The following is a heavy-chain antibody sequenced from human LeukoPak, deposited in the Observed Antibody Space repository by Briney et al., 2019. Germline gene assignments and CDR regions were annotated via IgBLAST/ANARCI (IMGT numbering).Heavy chain of an antibody. CDR1: GFTFSSYG. D-gene: IGHD4-17*01. V-gene: IGHV3-33*01. CDR3: ARENGDYDGPDDAFDI. Sequence: PGRSLRLSCAASGFTFSSYGMHWVRQAPGKGLEWVAVIWYDGSNKYYADSVKGRFTISRDNSKNTLYLQMNSLRAKDTAVYYCARENGDYDGPDDAFDIWGQGTMVTVSS. J-gene: IGHJ3*02. CDR2: IWYDGSNK.